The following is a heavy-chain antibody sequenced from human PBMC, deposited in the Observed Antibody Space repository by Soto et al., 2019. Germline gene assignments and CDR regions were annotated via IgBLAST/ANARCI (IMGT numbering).Heavy chain of an antibody. D-gene: IGHD5-12*01. J-gene: IGHJ4*02. CDR2: IHNSGSP. Sequence: SETLSLTCSVSGASIYNGGYFWSWIRQSPGKGLEWIGHIHNSGSPYNNPSLKSRVTISADTSKNQFSLKLTSVTAADTAVYYCARRIVATETFDYWGQGTLVTVS. CDR1: GASIYNGGYF. V-gene: IGHV4-30-4*01. CDR3: ARRIVATETFDY.